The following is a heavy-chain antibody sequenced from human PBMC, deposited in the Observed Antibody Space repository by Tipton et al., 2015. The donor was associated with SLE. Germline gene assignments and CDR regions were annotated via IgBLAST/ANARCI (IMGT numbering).Heavy chain of an antibody. J-gene: IGHJ2*01. V-gene: IGHV3-11*01. CDR1: GFTFSDYY. D-gene: IGHD6-13*01. CDR2: ISSSGSTI. CDR3: ARKAAAGPGVDWSFDL. Sequence: SLRLSCAASGFTFSDYYMSWIRQAPGKGLEWVSYISSSGSTIYYADSVKGRFTISRDNAKNSLYLQMNSLRAEDTAVYYCARKAAAGPGVDWSFDLWGRGTLVTVSS.